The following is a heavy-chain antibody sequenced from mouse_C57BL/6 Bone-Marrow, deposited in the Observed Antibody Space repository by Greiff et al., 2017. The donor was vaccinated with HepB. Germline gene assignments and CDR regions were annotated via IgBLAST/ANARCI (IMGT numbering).Heavy chain of an antibody. Sequence: VQLQQSGPVLVKPGASVKMSCKASGYTFTDYYMNWVKQSHGKSLEWIGVINPYNGGTSYNQKFKGKATLTLDKSSSTAYMELNSLTSEDSAVYYCARPYYYGSRRYFDYWGQGTTLTVSS. CDR1: GYTFTDYY. V-gene: IGHV1-19*01. CDR2: INPYNGGT. D-gene: IGHD1-1*01. CDR3: ARPYYYGSRRYFDY. J-gene: IGHJ2*01.